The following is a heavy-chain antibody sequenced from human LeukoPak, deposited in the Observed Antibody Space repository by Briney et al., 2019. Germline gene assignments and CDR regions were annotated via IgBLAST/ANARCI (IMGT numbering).Heavy chain of an antibody. D-gene: IGHD1/OR15-1a*01. CDR2: IYYSGST. Sequence: PSETLSLTCTVSGDSINAYSWSWIRQPPGKDLECIGFIYYSGSTNYNPSLESRVTIYMDTSNRWFSLNLTSVSAADTAVYYCARELDPTSTNNPHFYYHMDVWGKGTTVTVSS. CDR3: ARELDPTSTNNPHFYYHMDV. V-gene: IGHV4-59*01. J-gene: IGHJ6*03. CDR1: GDSINAYS.